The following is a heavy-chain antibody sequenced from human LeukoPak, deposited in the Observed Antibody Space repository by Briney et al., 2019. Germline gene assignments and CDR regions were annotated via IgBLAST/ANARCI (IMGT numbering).Heavy chain of an antibody. CDR1: GFTFSSYA. Sequence: PGGSLRLSCAASGFTFSSYAMSWVRQAPGRGLEWVSAIGGSGGSTYYADSVKGRFTISRDNSKNTLYLQMNSLRAEDTAVYYCAKETSMVVRAYFDYWGQGTLVTVSS. CDR2: IGGSGGST. CDR3: AKETSMVVRAYFDY. J-gene: IGHJ4*02. V-gene: IGHV3-23*01. D-gene: IGHD2-15*01.